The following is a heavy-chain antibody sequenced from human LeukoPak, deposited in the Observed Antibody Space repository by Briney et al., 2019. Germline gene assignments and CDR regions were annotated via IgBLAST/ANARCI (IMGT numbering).Heavy chain of an antibody. CDR2: IIPILGIA. D-gene: IGHD2-21*02. J-gene: IGHJ4*02. CDR3: ARDPQRGVVTAAGSYYFDY. CDR1: GGTFSSYA. Sequence: WASVKVSCKASGGTFSSYAISWVRQAPGQGLEWMGRIIPILGIANYAQKFQGRATITADKSTSTAYMELSSLRSEDTAVYYCARDPQRGVVTAAGSYYFDYWGQGTLVTVSS. V-gene: IGHV1-69*04.